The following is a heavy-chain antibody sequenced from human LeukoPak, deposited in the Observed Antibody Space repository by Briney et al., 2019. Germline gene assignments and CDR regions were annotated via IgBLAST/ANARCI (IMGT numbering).Heavy chain of an antibody. D-gene: IGHD6-19*01. CDR3: ARSESGWHFDY. Sequence: PSETLSLTCTVSGGSISIYYWSWIRQPPGKGREGIGYIYYSGSTNYNPPLKSRVTISVDTSKNQFSLKLSSVTAADTAVYYCARSESGWHFDYWGQGTLVTVSS. CDR2: IYYSGST. V-gene: IGHV4-59*01. CDR1: GGSISIYY. J-gene: IGHJ4*02.